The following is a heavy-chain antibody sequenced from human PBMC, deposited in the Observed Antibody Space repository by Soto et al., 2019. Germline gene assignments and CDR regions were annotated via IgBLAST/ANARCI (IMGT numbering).Heavy chain of an antibody. D-gene: IGHD6-13*01. Sequence: GSLRLSCAASGXIFSNHSMSWVRQVPGKGLEWVSGISAGGNLIYCADSVRGRFTMSRDNSNNMLYLQMNSLRAADTAVYFCAKRQGIGAADKNFDFWGQGARVTVS. CDR2: ISAGGNLI. V-gene: IGHV3-23*01. CDR3: AKRQGIGAADKNFDF. CDR1: GXIFSNHS. J-gene: IGHJ4*02.